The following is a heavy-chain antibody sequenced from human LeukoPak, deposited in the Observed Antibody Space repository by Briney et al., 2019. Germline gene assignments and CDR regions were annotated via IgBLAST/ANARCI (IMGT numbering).Heavy chain of an antibody. J-gene: IGHJ6*03. CDR3: ARDPYSGNYGHDYYYYMYV. Sequence: GGSLRLSCAASGFTFSNYNMNWVRQARGKAMDWGSSITNSGTYIFYADSVKGRFTISSDNAKNSLYLKLDSLGHEDTAVYYCARDPYSGNYGHDYYYYMYVWGKGTTVTISS. CDR1: GFTFSNYN. V-gene: IGHV3-21*01. CDR2: ITNSGTYI. D-gene: IGHD1-26*01.